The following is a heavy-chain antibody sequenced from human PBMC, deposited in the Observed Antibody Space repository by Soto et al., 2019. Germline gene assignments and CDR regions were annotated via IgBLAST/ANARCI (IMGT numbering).Heavy chain of an antibody. CDR1: GGSISSSNW. Sequence: QVQLQESGPGLVKPSGTLSLTCAVSGGSISSSNWWSWVRQPPGKGLEWIGEIYHSGSTNYHPSLESRVTIEVDKSKDHVRRQLGYVTDAITEEYSGAREPIGIGCRISDYGGQGTLVNVPS. V-gene: IGHV4-4*02. D-gene: IGHD6-19*01. CDR2: IYHSGST. CDR3: AREPIGIGCRISDY. J-gene: IGHJ4*02.